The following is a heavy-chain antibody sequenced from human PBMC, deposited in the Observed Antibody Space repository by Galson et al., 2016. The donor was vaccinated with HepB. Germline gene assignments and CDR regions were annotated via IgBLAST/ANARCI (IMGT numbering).Heavy chain of an antibody. Sequence: SLRLSCAVSGFTVSHNYMSWVRQAPGKGLEWVSLIYSGGSTSYADSVKGRFTISRDNSKNTLYLQMNNLRAEDTAVYYCATRRADISRGWGQGTLVTVSS. V-gene: IGHV3-66*01. D-gene: IGHD5-12*01. CDR1: GFTVSHNY. CDR3: ATRRADISRG. J-gene: IGHJ4*02. CDR2: IYSGGST.